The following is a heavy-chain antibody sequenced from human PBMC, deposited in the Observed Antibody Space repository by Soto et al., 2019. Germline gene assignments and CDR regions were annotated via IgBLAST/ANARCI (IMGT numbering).Heavy chain of an antibody. CDR3: ARGLLRGFIAAAGRKSNWFDP. D-gene: IGHD6-13*01. V-gene: IGHV4-34*01. CDR1: GGSFSGYY. J-gene: IGHJ5*02. CDR2: INHSGST. Sequence: SETLSLTCAVYGGSFSGYYWSWVRQPPGKGLEWIGEINHSGSTNYNPSLKSRVTISVDTSKNQFSLKLSSVTAADTAVYYCARGLLRGFIAAAGRKSNWFDPWGQGTLVTVSS.